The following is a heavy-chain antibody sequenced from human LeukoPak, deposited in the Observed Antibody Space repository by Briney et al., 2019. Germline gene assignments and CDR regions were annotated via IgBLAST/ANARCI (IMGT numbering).Heavy chain of an antibody. Sequence: GGSLRLSCAASGFTFSSYWMHWVRQAPGKGLVWVSRINNDGTYTANADSVKGRFTMSRDNAKNTLYLQMNSLRAEDTAVYYCATFGLGGRLSFWGQGTLVTVSS. CDR1: GFTFSSYW. D-gene: IGHD1-26*01. CDR3: ATFGLGGRLSF. V-gene: IGHV3-74*01. J-gene: IGHJ4*02. CDR2: INNDGTYT.